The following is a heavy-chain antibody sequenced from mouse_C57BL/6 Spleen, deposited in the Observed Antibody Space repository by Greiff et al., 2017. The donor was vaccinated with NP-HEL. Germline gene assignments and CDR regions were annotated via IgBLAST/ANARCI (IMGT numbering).Heavy chain of an antibody. D-gene: IGHD2-12*01. CDR3: ARYYDEYYFDY. CDR1: GFTFTDYY. J-gene: IGHJ2*01. Sequence: EVQLVESGGGLVQPGGSLSLSCAASGFTFTDYYMSWVRQPPGKALEWLGFIRNKANGYTTEYSASVKGRFTISRDNSQSILYLQMNALRAEDSATYYCARYYDEYYFDYWGQGTTLTVSS. CDR2: IRNKANGYTT. V-gene: IGHV7-3*01.